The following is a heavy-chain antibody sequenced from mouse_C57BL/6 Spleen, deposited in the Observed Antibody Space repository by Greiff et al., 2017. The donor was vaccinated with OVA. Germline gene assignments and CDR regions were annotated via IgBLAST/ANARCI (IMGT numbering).Heavy chain of an antibody. J-gene: IGHJ3*01. CDR1: GYTFTSYW. CDR2: IDPSDSYT. Sequence: QVQLQQPGAELVRPGTSVKLSCKASGYTFTSYWMHWVKQRPGQGLEWIGVIDPSDSYTNYNQKFKGKATLTVDTSSSTAYMQLSSLTSEDSAVYYCARHGSNYVGMVAYWGQGTLVTVSA. V-gene: IGHV1-59*01. CDR3: ARHGSNYVGMVAY. D-gene: IGHD2-5*01.